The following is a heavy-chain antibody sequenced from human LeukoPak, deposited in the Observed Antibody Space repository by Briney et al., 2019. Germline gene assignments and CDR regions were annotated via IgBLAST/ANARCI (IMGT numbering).Heavy chain of an antibody. CDR2: IYYSGYT. CDR3: ATSGPGYYYGMDV. CDR1: GGSISSSTYY. Sequence: SETLSPTCPVSGGSISSSTYYWGWIRQLPGKGLEWIGSIYYSGYTYHNPSLESRVTMSVDTSKNQFSLKLTSVTAADTAVYYCATSGPGYYYGMDVWGQGTTVTVSS. D-gene: IGHD2-15*01. J-gene: IGHJ6*02. V-gene: IGHV4-39*01.